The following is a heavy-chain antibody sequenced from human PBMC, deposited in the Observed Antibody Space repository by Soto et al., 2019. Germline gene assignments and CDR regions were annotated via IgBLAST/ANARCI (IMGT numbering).Heavy chain of an antibody. CDR1: GFTFSSYA. J-gene: IGHJ4*02. V-gene: IGHV3-23*01. D-gene: IGHD2-15*01. CDR3: AKGMNPMVAAPGSLDY. Sequence: EVQLLESGGGLVQPGGSLRLSCAASGFTFSSYAMSWVRQAPVKGLEWVSAISGSGGSTYYADSVKGRFTISRDNSKNTLYLQMNSLRAEDTAVYYCAKGMNPMVAAPGSLDYWGQGTLVTVSS. CDR2: ISGSGGST.